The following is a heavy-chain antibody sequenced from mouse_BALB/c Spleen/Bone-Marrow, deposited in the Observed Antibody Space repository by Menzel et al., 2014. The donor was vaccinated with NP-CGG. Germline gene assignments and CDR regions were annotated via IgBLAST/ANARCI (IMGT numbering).Heavy chain of an antibody. CDR2: INPFIGAT. CDR1: GYSFTGYY. D-gene: IGHD2-12*01. Sequence: VQLQQSGPELVKPGASVKISCKASGYSFTGYYMHWVKQSHVKSLEWIGRINPFIGATSYSQNFKDKASLTVDKSSSTAYMELHSLTFEGSADYYCARSRYVPMDYWGQGTTVTVSS. J-gene: IGHJ4*01. CDR3: ARSRYVPMDY. V-gene: IGHV1-31*01.